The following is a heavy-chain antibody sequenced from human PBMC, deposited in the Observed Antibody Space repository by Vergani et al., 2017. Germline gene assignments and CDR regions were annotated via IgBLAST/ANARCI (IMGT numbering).Heavy chain of an antibody. Sequence: QLQLQESGPGLVKPSATLSLTCSVSGASIRSSNYYWGWIRQPPGKGLEWIESIYYSGSTYYNPSLKSRVTISVDTSKNQFSLKLSSWTAADTAVYFCARHSTVECLVKLGFIDPWGQGSLVTVSS. J-gene: IGHJ5*02. CDR2: IYYSGST. V-gene: IGHV4-39*01. CDR1: GASIRSSNYY. D-gene: IGHD6-19*01. CDR3: ARHSTVECLVKLGFIDP.